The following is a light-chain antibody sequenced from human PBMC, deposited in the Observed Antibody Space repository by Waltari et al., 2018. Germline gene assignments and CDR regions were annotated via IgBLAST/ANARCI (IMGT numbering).Light chain of an antibody. CDR2: DVS. V-gene: IGLV2-14*03. CDR1: SSDVGGSNY. CDR3: SSYTSSSTRV. Sequence: QSVLTQPASVSGSPGQSITISCTGTSSDVGGSNYVSWYQQHPGKVPKLMIYDVSNRPAGVSNRFPGSKSGKTASLTISGLQAEEEADYYCSSYTSSSTRVFGGGTKLTVL. J-gene: IGLJ3*02.